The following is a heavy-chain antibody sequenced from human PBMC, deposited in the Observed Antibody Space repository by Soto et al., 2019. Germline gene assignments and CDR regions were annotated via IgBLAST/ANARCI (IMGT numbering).Heavy chain of an antibody. J-gene: IGHJ4*02. Sequence: QVHLVQSGAEVKKPGASVKVSCKASGYTFTSYGITWVRQAPGQGLEWMGWISAHNGNTDYAQKLQGRGIVTRDTSSSIANTKLRSLISHYTVVYYSAGMKYEDYWGRGALVTIS. CDR3: AGMKYEDY. D-gene: IGHD2-8*01. CDR2: ISAHNGNT. CDR1: GYTFTSYG. V-gene: IGHV1-18*01.